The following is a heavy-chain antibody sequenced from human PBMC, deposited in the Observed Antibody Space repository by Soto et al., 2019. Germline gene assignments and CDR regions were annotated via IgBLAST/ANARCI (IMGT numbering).Heavy chain of an antibody. D-gene: IGHD4-4*01. CDR2: IYYSGIT. Sequence: PSETLSITCPVSGFSITSSRYYWGWIRQPPGKGLEWIGSIYYSGITYYSPSLRTRVSISVDTSKNRFSLKLSSVTAADTAVYYCATPVTPGAWGQGTLVTVSA. V-gene: IGHV4-39*01. CDR3: ATPVTPGA. J-gene: IGHJ5*02. CDR1: GFSITSSRYY.